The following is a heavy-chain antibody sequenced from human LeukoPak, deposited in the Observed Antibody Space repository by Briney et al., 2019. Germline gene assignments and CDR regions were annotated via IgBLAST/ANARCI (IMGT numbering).Heavy chain of an antibody. D-gene: IGHD7-27*01. Sequence: ASVKVSCKASGYTFTSYYMHWVRQAPGQGLEWMGIINPSGGSTRYAQKFQGRVTMTRDTSTSTVYMEMSSLRSEDTAVYYCATPGDGYFDYWGQGTLVTVSS. V-gene: IGHV1-46*01. CDR2: INPSGGST. CDR3: ATPGDGYFDY. J-gene: IGHJ4*02. CDR1: GYTFTSYY.